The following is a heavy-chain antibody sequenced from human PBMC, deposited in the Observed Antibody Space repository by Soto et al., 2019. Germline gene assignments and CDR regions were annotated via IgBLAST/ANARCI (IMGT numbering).Heavy chain of an antibody. CDR3: ARRRAAAGTLTFDY. CDR1: GFIFTGYN. D-gene: IGHD6-13*01. Sequence: GSLRLSCAASGFIFTGYNMNWVRQAPGKGLEWVSSISSGSSYIYYADSVKGRFTISRDNAKNSLYLQMNTLRAEDTALYYCARRRAAAGTLTFDYWGQGTLVTVSS. V-gene: IGHV3-21*01. CDR2: ISSGSSYI. J-gene: IGHJ4*02.